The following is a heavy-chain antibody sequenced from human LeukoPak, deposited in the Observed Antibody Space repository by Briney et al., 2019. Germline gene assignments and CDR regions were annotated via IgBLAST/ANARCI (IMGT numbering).Heavy chain of an antibody. D-gene: IGHD6-6*01. CDR2: ISDSTDNT. V-gene: IGHV3-23*01. CDR3: SKNAKQIVPAFDI. J-gene: IGHJ3*02. CDR1: GFTFSSYA. Sequence: PGGSLRLSCAASGFTFSSYAMSWVRQSPRKGLEWVSAISDSTDNTYYADSVKGRFTISRDNSKNTLYLQMSSLRAEDTAVYYCSKNAKQIVPAFDIWGQGTMVTVSS.